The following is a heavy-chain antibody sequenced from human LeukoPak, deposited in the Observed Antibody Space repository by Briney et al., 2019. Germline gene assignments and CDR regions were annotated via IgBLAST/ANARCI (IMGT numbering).Heavy chain of an antibody. Sequence: SQTLSLTCTVSGGSISSGSYYWSWIRQPAGKGLEWIGCIYTSGSTNYNPSLKSRVTISVDTSKNQFSLKLSSVTAADTAVYYCARDPLGIAVAGSFYYYYYGMDVWGQGTTVTVSS. J-gene: IGHJ6*02. D-gene: IGHD6-19*01. V-gene: IGHV4-61*02. CDR3: ARDPLGIAVAGSFYYYYYGMDV. CDR1: GGSISSGSYY. CDR2: IYTSGST.